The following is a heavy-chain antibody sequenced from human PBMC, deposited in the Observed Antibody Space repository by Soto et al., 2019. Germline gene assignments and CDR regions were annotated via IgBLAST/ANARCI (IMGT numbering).Heavy chain of an antibody. J-gene: IGHJ6*02. V-gene: IGHV1-2*02. D-gene: IGHD6-6*01. CDR1: GYTFTGYY. Sequence: SLKVYCKASGYTFTGYYMHWVRQEPGQGLEWMGWINPNSGGTNYAQKFQGRVTMTRDTSISTAYMELSRLRSDDTAVYYCARDVGGIAARPGYYYYYGMDVWGQGTTVPVSS. CDR3: ARDVGGIAARPGYYYYYGMDV. CDR2: INPNSGGT.